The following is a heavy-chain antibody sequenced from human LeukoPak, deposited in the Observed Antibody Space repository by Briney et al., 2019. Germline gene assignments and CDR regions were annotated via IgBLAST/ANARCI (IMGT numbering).Heavy chain of an antibody. CDR2: IYYSGST. D-gene: IGHD6-19*01. CDR1: GGSISSGGYY. CDR3: ARASGAWYFLDV. V-gene: IGHV4-31*03. Sequence: SETLSLTCTVSGGSISSGGYYWSWIRQHPGKGLEWIGYIYYSGSTYYNPSLKSRVTISVDMSKSQFSLKLSSVTAADTAVYYCARASGAWYFLDVWGQGTTVTVSS. J-gene: IGHJ6*02.